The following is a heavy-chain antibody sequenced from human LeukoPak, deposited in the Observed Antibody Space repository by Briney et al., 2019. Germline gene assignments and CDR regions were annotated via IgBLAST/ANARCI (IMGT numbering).Heavy chain of an antibody. D-gene: IGHD3-16*01. CDR2: ISGYNGNT. V-gene: IGHV1-18*01. Sequence: GASVKVSCKASGYTFTSYGISWVRQAPGQGPEWMGWISGYNGNTRYTQKFQGRVTMTTDTSASTAYMELRSLRSDDTAVYYCARDWGKGEYYFDYWGQGTLVTVSS. CDR3: ARDWGKGEYYFDY. J-gene: IGHJ4*02. CDR1: GYTFTSYG.